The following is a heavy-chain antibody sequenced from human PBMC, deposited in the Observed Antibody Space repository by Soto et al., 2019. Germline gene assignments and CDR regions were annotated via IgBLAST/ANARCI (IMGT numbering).Heavy chain of an antibody. J-gene: IGHJ4*02. V-gene: IGHV4-30-4*01. D-gene: IGHD5-18*01. Sequence: PSETLSLTCTVSGGSVSSGYNYWSWIRQSPGKGLEWIGYISGSGSTGYNPSLKNRLTMSVDRSKNQFTLRLTSVTAADTAVYFCATESGSTYGYFDYWRQGTQVTVS. CDR1: GGSVSSGYNY. CDR3: ATESGSTYGYFDY. CDR2: ISGSGST.